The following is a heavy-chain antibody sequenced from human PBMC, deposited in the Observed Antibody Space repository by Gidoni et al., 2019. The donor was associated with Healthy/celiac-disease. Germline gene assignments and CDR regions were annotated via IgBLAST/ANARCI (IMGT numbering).Heavy chain of an antibody. V-gene: IGHV3-23*01. CDR1: GFTFSSNA. J-gene: IGHJ5*02. CDR3: AKDLMITFGGVIVEGDWFDP. D-gene: IGHD3-16*02. Sequence: EVQLLESGGGLVQPGGSLSISGAASGFTFSSNAMSWVRQAPGKGLAWVSAIIGSGGSTYYADSVKGRFTISRDNSKNTLYLQMNSLRAEDTAVYYCAKDLMITFGGVIVEGDWFDPWGQGTLVTVSS. CDR2: IIGSGGST.